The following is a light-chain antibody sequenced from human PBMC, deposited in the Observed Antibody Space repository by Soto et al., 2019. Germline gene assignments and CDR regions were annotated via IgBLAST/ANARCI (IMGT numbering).Light chain of an antibody. V-gene: IGKV3-20*01. Sequence: ELVLTQSPDTLSLSPGERATLSCRASQSVSSSFLAWYQQKPGQAPRLLIYGAASRATGIPDRFSGSGSRTDFTLSISRLEPEDFAVYYCQHYGDSRTFGQGTKLEIK. CDR1: QSVSSSF. J-gene: IGKJ1*01. CDR2: GAA. CDR3: QHYGDSRT.